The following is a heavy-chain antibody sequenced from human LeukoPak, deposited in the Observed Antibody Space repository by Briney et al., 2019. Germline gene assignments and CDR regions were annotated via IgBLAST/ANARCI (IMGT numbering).Heavy chain of an antibody. Sequence: ASVKVSCKASGYTFTSYGISWVRQAPGQGLEWMGWISAYNGNTNYAQKLQGRVTMTTDTSTSTAYMELRSLRSDDTAVYYCARDSPQLAYCGGDCYLFPDYWGQGTLVTVSS. CDR1: GYTFTSYG. CDR2: ISAYNGNT. CDR3: ARDSPQLAYCGGDCYLFPDY. V-gene: IGHV1-18*01. D-gene: IGHD2-21*02. J-gene: IGHJ4*02.